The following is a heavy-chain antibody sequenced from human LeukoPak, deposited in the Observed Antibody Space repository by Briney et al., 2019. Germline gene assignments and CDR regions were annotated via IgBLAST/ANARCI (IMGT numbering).Heavy chain of an antibody. CDR3: AKGGSSSWFHFDY. V-gene: IGHV3-30*18. Sequence: GGSLRLSCAASGFTFSSYGMHWVRQAPGKGLEWVAVISYDGSNKYYADSVKGRFTISRDNSKNTLYLQMNSLRAEDTALYYCAKGGSSSWFHFDYWGQGTLVTVSS. CDR2: ISYDGSNK. D-gene: IGHD6-13*01. J-gene: IGHJ4*02. CDR1: GFTFSSYG.